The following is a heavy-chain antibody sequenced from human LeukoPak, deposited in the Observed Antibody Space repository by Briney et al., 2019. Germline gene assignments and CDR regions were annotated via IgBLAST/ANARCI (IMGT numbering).Heavy chain of an antibody. CDR1: QFSLRTRGMR. V-gene: IGHV2-70*04. D-gene: IGHD2-2*01. CDR2: IDCDDDK. CDR3: ARTPAGDYCSSTSCYLYFDY. Sequence: SGPALVKPTQTLTLTCTFSQFSLRTRGMRVSWIRQPPGKTLESLALIDCDDDKFYSTSLKTSLTISKETSKKQVVLIMTKMDPVDTATYYCARTPAGDYCSSTSCYLYFDYWGQGTLVTVSS. J-gene: IGHJ4*02.